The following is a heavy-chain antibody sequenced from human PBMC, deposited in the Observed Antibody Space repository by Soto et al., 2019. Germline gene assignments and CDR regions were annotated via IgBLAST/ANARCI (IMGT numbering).Heavy chain of an antibody. Sequence: EVQLLESGGGLVQPGGSLRLSCAASGFTFSSYAMSWVRQAPGMGLEWVSAISVSTESTNYANSVTGRLTISRDNSKNTLYLRMHSLRLEDTGVYYCAKVVRSGYYAGAFDYWGQGTLVTASS. D-gene: IGHD5-12*01. V-gene: IGHV3-23*01. J-gene: IGHJ4*02. CDR2: ISVSTEST. CDR1: GFTFSSYA. CDR3: AKVVRSGYYAGAFDY.